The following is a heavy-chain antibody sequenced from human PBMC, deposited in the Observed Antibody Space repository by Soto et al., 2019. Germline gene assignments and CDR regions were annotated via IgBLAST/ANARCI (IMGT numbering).Heavy chain of an antibody. CDR3: ARGGGRDYNELDP. V-gene: IGHV1-2*02. CDR2: INPNSGGT. Sequence: QVQLVQSGAEVKKPGASVKVSCKASGYTFTAYYMHWVRQAPGQGLEWMGWINPNSGGTYHAQNFQGRVTMTRDTATTTAYMELASPRSDDTAVYYCARGGGRDYNELDPWGHGTLVIVSS. J-gene: IGHJ5*02. D-gene: IGHD4-17*01. CDR1: GYTFTAYY.